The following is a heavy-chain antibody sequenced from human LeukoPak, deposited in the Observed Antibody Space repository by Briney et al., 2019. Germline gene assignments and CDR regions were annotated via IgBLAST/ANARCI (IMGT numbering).Heavy chain of an antibody. D-gene: IGHD6-19*01. J-gene: IGHJ4*02. CDR1: GFTFSSYA. CDR2: ISGSGGST. Sequence: GGFLRLSCAASGFTFSSYAMSWVRQAPGKGLEWVSAISGSGGSTYYADSVKGRFTISRDNSKNTLYLQMNSLRAEDTAVYYCAKGRVIAVAPFDYWGQGTLVTVSS. CDR3: AKGRVIAVAPFDY. V-gene: IGHV3-23*01.